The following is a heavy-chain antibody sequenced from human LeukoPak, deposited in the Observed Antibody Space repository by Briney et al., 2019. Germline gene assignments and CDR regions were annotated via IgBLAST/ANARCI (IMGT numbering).Heavy chain of an antibody. CDR1: GYTFTGFQ. CDR3: ASARWLSPFDY. Sequence: ASVKVSCKASGYTFTGFQIHWVRQAPGQGLEWMGWISAYNGNTNYAQKLQGRVTMTTDTSTSTAYMELRSLRSDDTAVYYCASARWLSPFDYWGQGTLVTVSS. CDR2: ISAYNGNT. J-gene: IGHJ4*02. D-gene: IGHD3-22*01. V-gene: IGHV1-18*04.